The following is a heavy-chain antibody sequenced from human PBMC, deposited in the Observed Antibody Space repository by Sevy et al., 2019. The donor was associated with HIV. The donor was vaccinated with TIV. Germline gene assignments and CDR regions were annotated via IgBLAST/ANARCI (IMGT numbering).Heavy chain of an antibody. D-gene: IGHD6-13*01. J-gene: IGHJ4*02. CDR1: GFTFSNYA. CDR3: AKGRQQVSGRFGTYFDS. V-gene: IGHV3-23*01. CDR2: FSSIGLSTFIGIAGTT. Sequence: GGSLRLSCAASGFTFSNYAMSWVRQAPGKGLEWVSTFSSIGLSTFIGIAGTTYYTESVKGRFTNSRDNSKNTLYLQMNSLGAEDTAVYYCAKGRQQVSGRFGTYFDSWGQGTLVTVSS.